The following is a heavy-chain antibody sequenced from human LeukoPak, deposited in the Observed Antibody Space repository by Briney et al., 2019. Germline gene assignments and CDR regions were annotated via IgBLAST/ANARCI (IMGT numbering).Heavy chain of an antibody. CDR3: ARAEYSYGRMDV. CDR2: INPSGGST. Sequence: ASVKVSCKASGYTFTSYYMHWVRQAPGQGLEWMGIINPSGGSTSYAQKFQGRVTMTRDTSTSTVYMELSGLRSEDTAVYYCARAEYSYGRMDVWGKGTTVTVSS. V-gene: IGHV1-46*01. CDR1: GYTFTSYY. J-gene: IGHJ6*03. D-gene: IGHD5-18*01.